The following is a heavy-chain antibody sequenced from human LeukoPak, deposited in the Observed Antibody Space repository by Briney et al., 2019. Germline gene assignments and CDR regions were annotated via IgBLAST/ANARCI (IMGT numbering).Heavy chain of an antibody. J-gene: IGHJ4*02. CDR1: GGPISSGGYY. V-gene: IGHV4-31*03. CDR3: ARDLDYYGSGSYGY. D-gene: IGHD3-10*01. Sequence: SETLSLTCTVSGGPISSGGYYWSWIRQHPGKGLEWIGYIYYSGSTYYNPSLKSRVTISVDTSKNQFSLKLSSVTAADTAVYYCARDLDYYGSGSYGYWGQGTLVTVSS. CDR2: IYYSGST.